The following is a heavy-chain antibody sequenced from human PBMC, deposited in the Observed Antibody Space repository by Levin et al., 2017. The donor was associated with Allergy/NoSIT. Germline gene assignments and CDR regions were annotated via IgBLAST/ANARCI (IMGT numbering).Heavy chain of an antibody. J-gene: IGHJ4*02. Sequence: GESLKISCAASGFTFSNYAMSWVRQAPGKGLEWVSAISGSGGSTYYADSVKGRFTISRDNSKNTLYLQMNSLRAEDTAVYYCAKDLGYDSNAYYVYWGQGTLVTVSS. V-gene: IGHV3-23*01. CDR1: GFTFSNYA. CDR2: ISGSGGST. CDR3: AKDLGYDSNAYYVY. D-gene: IGHD3-22*01.